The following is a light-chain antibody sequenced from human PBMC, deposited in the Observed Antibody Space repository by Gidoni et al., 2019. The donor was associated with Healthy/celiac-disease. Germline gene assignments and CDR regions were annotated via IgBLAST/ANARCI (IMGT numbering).Light chain of an antibody. Sequence: DIQMTQSPSSLSASVGDRVTITCRARQSISSYLNWYQQKPGKAPKLLIYAASSLQSGVPSRFSGSGSGTDFTLTISSLQPEDFSTYYCQHSYSTPPTFGQGTKVEIK. CDR1: QSISSY. J-gene: IGKJ1*01. CDR2: AAS. CDR3: QHSYSTPPT. V-gene: IGKV1-39*01.